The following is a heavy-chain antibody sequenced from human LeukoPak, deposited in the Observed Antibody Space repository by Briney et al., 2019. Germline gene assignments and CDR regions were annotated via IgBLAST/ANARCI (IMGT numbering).Heavy chain of an antibody. CDR3: ARDGSRISRLWSQVQHYFDY. CDR2: ISSSSSTI. V-gene: IGHV3-48*01. CDR1: GFTFSSYS. D-gene: IGHD3-3*01. Sequence: GGSLRLSCAASGFTFSSYSMSWVRQDPGKGLEWVSYISSSSSTIYYAESVKGRFTISRDNAKNPLYLQMNSLRAEDTAVYYCARDGSRISRLWSQVQHYFDYWGQGTLVTVSS. J-gene: IGHJ4*02.